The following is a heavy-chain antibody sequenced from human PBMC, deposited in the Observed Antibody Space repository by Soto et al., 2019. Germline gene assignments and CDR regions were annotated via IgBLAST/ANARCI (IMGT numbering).Heavy chain of an antibody. J-gene: IGHJ4*02. CDR3: ARDGDSPGYYFDY. CDR2: ISSSSSYI. Sequence: EVQLVESGGGLVKPGGSLRLSCAASGFTFSSYSMNWVRQAPGKGLEWVSSISSSSSYIYYADSVKGRFTISRDNAKNSLDLQMNSLRAEDTAVYYCARDGDSPGYYFDYWGQGTLVTVSS. D-gene: IGHD3-10*01. V-gene: IGHV3-21*01. CDR1: GFTFSSYS.